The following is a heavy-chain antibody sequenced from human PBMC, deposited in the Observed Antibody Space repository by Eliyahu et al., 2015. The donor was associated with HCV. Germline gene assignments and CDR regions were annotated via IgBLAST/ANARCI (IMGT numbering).Heavy chain of an antibody. Sequence: QIQLVQSGPEMKKPGASVKVSCXAYGYIFTNYGXSWVRQAPGQGPEWMGWISAYNGNANYAQILQGRVSLTTDRYTFTAYMELTSLRSDDTAVYYCARASKYYYDSSGYYVPSDAFDIWGQGTMVTVSS. CDR1: GYIFTNYG. D-gene: IGHD3-22*01. CDR3: ARASKYYYDSSGYYVPSDAFDI. CDR2: ISAYNGNA. V-gene: IGHV1-18*04. J-gene: IGHJ3*02.